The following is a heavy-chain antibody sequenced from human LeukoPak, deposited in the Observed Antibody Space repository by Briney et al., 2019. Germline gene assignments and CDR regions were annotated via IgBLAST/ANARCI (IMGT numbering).Heavy chain of an antibody. D-gene: IGHD3-22*01. CDR2: MNPNSGNT. CDR1: GYTFTSYD. Sequence: GASVKVSCKASGYTFTSYDINWVRQATGQGLEWMGWMNPNSGNTGYAQKFQGRVTMTRNTSINTAYMELSSLRSEDTAVYYCARLVWDSSGYFANPGRAFDIWGQGTMVTVSS. J-gene: IGHJ3*02. CDR3: ARLVWDSSGYFANPGRAFDI. V-gene: IGHV1-8*01.